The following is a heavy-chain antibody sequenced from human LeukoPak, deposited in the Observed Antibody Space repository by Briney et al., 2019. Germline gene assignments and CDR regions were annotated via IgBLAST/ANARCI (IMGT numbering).Heavy chain of an antibody. Sequence: PGGSLRLSCAVSGFSVSPSYMSWVRQAPGKGLECVSIIYSGGNSYYADSVKGRFTISRDNSKNTLYLQINSLRAEDTAVYYCARLRGYGEQIDYLGQGTLVTVSS. CDR3: ARLRGYGEQIDY. V-gene: IGHV3-66*04. D-gene: IGHD4-17*01. CDR1: GFSVSPSY. J-gene: IGHJ4*02. CDR2: IYSGGNS.